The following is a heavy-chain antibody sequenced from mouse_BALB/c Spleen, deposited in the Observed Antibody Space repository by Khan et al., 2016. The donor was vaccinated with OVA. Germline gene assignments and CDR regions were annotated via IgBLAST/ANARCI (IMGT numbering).Heavy chain of an antibody. D-gene: IGHD1-1*01. Sequence: DLVKPGASVKLSCKASGYTFTSYWINWIKQRPGQGLEWIGRIAPGSGSTSYNEMFKGKATLTVDTSSGTAYIQLSSLSSEDSAVYFCARSNYDGSSLYAMDYWGHGNSITISS. J-gene: IGHJ4*01. V-gene: IGHV1S41*01. CDR3: ARSNYDGSSLYAMDY. CDR1: GYTFTSYW. CDR2: IAPGSGST.